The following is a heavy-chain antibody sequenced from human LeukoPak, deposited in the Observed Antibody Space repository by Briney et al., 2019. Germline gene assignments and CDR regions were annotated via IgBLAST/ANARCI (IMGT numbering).Heavy chain of an antibody. CDR3: AAEPRGSGTRWFDP. CDR1: GFTFTNSA. D-gene: IGHD3-10*01. Sequence: SVKVSYKASGFTFTNSAVQWVRQARGQRLEWIGWIVVGSGNTNYAQKFQERVTITRDMSTSTAYMELSSLRSEDTAVYYCAAEPRGSGTRWFDPWGQGTLVTVSS. V-gene: IGHV1-58*01. CDR2: IVVGSGNT. J-gene: IGHJ5*02.